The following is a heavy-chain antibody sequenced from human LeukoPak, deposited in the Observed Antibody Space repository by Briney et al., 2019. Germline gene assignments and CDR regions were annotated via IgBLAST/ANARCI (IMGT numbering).Heavy chain of an antibody. CDR3: ASSRPSSSFDY. Sequence: ASVKVSCKASGGTFSSYAISWVRQAPGQGLEWMGGIIPIFGTANYAQKFQGRVTITTDESTSTAYMELSSLGSEDTAVYYCASSRPSSSFDYWGQGTLVTVSS. CDR1: GGTFSSYA. D-gene: IGHD6-6*01. J-gene: IGHJ4*02. CDR2: IIPIFGTA. V-gene: IGHV1-69*05.